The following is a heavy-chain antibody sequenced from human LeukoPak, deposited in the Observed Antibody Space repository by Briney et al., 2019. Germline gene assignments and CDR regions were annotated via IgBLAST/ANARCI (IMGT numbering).Heavy chain of an antibody. D-gene: IGHD3-10*01. CDR1: GYTFTSYY. CDR3: ARDKTLNNYYGSGSYYNWFDP. CDR2: INPSGGST. J-gene: IGHJ5*02. Sequence: ASVKVSCKASGYTFTSYYMHWVRQAPGQGLEWMGIINPSGGSTSYAQKFQGRVTMTRDMSTSTVYMELSSLRSEGTAVYYCARDKTLNNYYGSGSYYNWFDPWGQGTLVTVSS. V-gene: IGHV1-46*01.